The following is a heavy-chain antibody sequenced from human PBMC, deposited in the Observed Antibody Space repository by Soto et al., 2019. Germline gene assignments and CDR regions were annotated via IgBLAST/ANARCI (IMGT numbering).Heavy chain of an antibody. D-gene: IGHD6-13*01. Sequence: SETLSLTCTVSGDSISSYYWNWIRQPPGKGLEWIGYIYYSGSTNYNPSLKSRVTISIDTSKNQFSLELSSVTAADTAVYYCARPTGTYRSRSALDIWGQGTMVTVSS. CDR2: IYYSGST. CDR3: ARPTGTYRSRSALDI. J-gene: IGHJ3*02. V-gene: IGHV4-59*01. CDR1: GDSISSYY.